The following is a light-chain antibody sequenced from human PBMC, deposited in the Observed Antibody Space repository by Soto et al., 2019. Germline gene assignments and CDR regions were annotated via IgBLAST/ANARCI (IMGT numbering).Light chain of an antibody. CDR1: QSLLYTSNNKNY. J-gene: IGKJ4*01. CDR3: QQYYSNPELT. V-gene: IGKV4-1*01. Sequence: IVMTQSPDSLAVSLGERATINCKSSQSLLYTSNNKNYLAWYQQKPGQPPKLLIYWASTRESGVPDRFSGSGSVTDFTLTISSLQAEDVAVYYCQQYYSNPELTFGGGTKVEIK. CDR2: WAS.